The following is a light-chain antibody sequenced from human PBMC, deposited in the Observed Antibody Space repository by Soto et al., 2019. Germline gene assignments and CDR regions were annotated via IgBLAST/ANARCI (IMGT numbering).Light chain of an antibody. CDR2: KAS. CDR1: QTISRW. Sequence: DIQMTQSPSTLSGSVGDRVTITCRDSQTISRWLAWYPQTRGKAPKLXIYKASTLKSGVRSRFSGSGAGTEFTLPISSLQPDDVATDYCRHYNSYSEAFGQGTKVDIK. J-gene: IGKJ1*01. CDR3: RHYNSYSEA. V-gene: IGKV1-5*03.